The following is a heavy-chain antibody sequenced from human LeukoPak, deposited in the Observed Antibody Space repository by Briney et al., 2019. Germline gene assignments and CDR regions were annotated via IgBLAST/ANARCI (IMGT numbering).Heavy chain of an antibody. J-gene: IGHJ4*02. Sequence: RASVKVSCKASGYTFTGYYLHWVRQAPGQGLEWMGWINPNSGGTKYAQKFQGRVTMTRDTSISTAYMELSRLRSDDTAVYYCARSNDYDSWSGYPFYYWGQGTLVTVSS. D-gene: IGHD3-3*01. V-gene: IGHV1-2*02. CDR1: GYTFTGYY. CDR3: ARSNDYDSWSGYPFYY. CDR2: INPNSGGT.